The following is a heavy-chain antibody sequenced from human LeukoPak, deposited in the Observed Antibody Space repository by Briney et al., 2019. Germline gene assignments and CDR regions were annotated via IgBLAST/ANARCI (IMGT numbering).Heavy chain of an antibody. D-gene: IGHD2-15*01. CDR2: IIPILGIA. J-gene: IGHJ5*02. Sequence: SVKVSCKASGGTSSSYTISWVRQAPGQGLEWMGRIIPILGIANYAQKFQGRVTITADKSTSTAYMELSSLRSEDTAVYYCARAEVVAANNWFDPWGQGTLVTVSS. CDR1: GGTSSSYT. CDR3: ARAEVVAANNWFDP. V-gene: IGHV1-69*02.